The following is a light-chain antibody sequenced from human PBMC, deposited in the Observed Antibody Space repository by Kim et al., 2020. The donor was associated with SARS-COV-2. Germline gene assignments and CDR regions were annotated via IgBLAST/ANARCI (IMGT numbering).Light chain of an antibody. Sequence: QSITISCTGTSSDVGAYNYVSWYQQHPGKAPKLMIYDVSKRPSGVSNRFSGSKSDNTASLTISGLQAEDEADYYCSSYTSSSTLGVFGGGTKLTVL. CDR1: SSDVGAYNY. CDR3: SSYTSSSTLGV. V-gene: IGLV2-14*04. J-gene: IGLJ2*01. CDR2: DVS.